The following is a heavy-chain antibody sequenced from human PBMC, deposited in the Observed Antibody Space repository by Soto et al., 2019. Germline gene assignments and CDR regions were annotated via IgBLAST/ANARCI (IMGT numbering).Heavy chain of an antibody. D-gene: IGHD6-19*01. CDR1: GYTFTGYY. Sequence: GASVKVSCKASGYTFTGYYMHWVRQAPGQGLEWMGWINPSSGGTNYAQKFQGWVTMTRDTSISTAYMELSRLRSDDTAVYYCARALYSSGWTSDAFDIWGQGTMVTVSS. CDR3: ARALYSSGWTSDAFDI. J-gene: IGHJ3*02. V-gene: IGHV1-2*04. CDR2: INPSSGGT.